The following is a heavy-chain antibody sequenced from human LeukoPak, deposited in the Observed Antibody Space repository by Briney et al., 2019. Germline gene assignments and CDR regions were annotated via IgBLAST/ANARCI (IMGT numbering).Heavy chain of an antibody. CDR3: ARGRGSSLGWNY. CDR2: MNHNSGNT. D-gene: IGHD6-6*01. J-gene: IGHJ4*02. Sequence: ASVKVSCKASGYTFTSYDINWVRQATGQGLEWMGWMNHNSGNTGYAQKFQGRVTMTRTTSISTAYMELSSLRSEDTAVYYCARGRGSSLGWNYWGRGTLVTVSS. CDR1: GYTFTSYD. V-gene: IGHV1-8*01.